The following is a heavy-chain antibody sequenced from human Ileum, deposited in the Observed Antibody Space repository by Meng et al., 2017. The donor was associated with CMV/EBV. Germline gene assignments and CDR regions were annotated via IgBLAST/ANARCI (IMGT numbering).Heavy chain of an antibody. CDR3: ARVPRGQTGAYDY. CDR1: GFTFSDYY. D-gene: IGHD3-10*01. Sequence: GESLKISCAASGFTFSDYYMSWIHQAPGKGLEWISYMSNSGSKIYYADPVKGQFTVSRDNAKNSLYLQMNSLKAEDTAVYYCARVPRGQTGAYDYWGQGTLVTVSS. V-gene: IGHV3-11*04. J-gene: IGHJ4*02. CDR2: MSNSGSKI.